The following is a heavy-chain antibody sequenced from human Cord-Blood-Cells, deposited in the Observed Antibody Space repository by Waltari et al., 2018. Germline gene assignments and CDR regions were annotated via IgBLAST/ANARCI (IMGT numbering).Heavy chain of an antibody. CDR2: IYYSGST. J-gene: IGHJ3*02. CDR1: GGSICRYY. CDR3: ARVVVVAATRAFDI. D-gene: IGHD2-15*01. Sequence: QVQLQESGPGLVKPSETLSLTCTVSGGSICRYYSSCIRQPPGKGLEWIGYIYYSGSTNYNPSLKSRVTISVDTSKNQFSLKLSSVTAADTAVYYCARVVVVAATRAFDIWGQGTMVTVSS. V-gene: IGHV4-59*01.